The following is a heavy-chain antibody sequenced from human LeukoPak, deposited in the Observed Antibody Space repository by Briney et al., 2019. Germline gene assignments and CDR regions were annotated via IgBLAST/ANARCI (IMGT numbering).Heavy chain of an antibody. Sequence: SQTLSLTCAVHGGSFSGYCWRSIRHHPGKGLEWIGEINHSGSTNYNPSLKSRVTISVDTSKNQFSLKLSSVTAADTAVYYCARWQWLVRAFDPWGQGTLVTVSS. J-gene: IGHJ5*02. CDR2: INHSGST. D-gene: IGHD6-19*01. CDR1: GGSFSGYC. V-gene: IGHV4-34*01. CDR3: ARWQWLVRAFDP.